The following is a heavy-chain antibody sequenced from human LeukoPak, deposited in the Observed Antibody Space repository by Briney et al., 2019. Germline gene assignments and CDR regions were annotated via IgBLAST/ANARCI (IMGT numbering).Heavy chain of an antibody. V-gene: IGHV1-3*01. CDR2: INAGNGNT. J-gene: IGHJ4*02. Sequence: GASVKVSCKASGYTFTSYAMHWVRQAPGQRLEWMGWINAGNGNTKYSQKFQGRVTMTRNTSISTAYMELSSLRSEDTVVYYCARGGDSGSYGHDYWGQGTLVTVSS. CDR1: GYTFTSYA. D-gene: IGHD1-26*01. CDR3: ARGGDSGSYGHDY.